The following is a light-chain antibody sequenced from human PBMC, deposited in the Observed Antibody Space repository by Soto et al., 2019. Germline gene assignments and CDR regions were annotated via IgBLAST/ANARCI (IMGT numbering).Light chain of an antibody. CDR2: EVN. CDR3: SSYAGSSNV. Sequence: QSVLTQSPSASGSPGQSVAISCTGTSSDVGGYNYVSLYQQHPGKAPKLMIYEVNKRPSGVPDRFSGSKSGNTASLTVSGLQAEDEADYYCSSYAGSSNVFXTGTKGTVL. V-gene: IGLV2-8*01. CDR1: SSDVGGYNY. J-gene: IGLJ1*01.